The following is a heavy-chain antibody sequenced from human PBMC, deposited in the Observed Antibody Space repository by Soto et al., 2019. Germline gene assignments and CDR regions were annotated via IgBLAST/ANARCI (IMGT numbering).Heavy chain of an antibody. CDR3: ERANSGYDHDAFDI. CDR2: IYYSGST. V-gene: IGHV4-31*03. D-gene: IGHD5-12*01. Sequence: SETLSLTCTVSGGSISSGGYYWSWIRQHPGKGLEWIGYIYYSGSTYYNPSLKSRVTISVDTSKNQFSLRLSSVTAADTAVYYCERANSGYDHDAFDIWGQGTMVTVSS. J-gene: IGHJ3*02. CDR1: GGSISSGGYY.